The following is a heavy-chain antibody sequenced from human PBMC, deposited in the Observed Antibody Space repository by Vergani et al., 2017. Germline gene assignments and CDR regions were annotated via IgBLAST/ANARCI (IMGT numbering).Heavy chain of an antibody. Sequence: QVHLVESGGGVVQPGRSLRLSCVVSGFTSSYYGMHWVRQAPGKGLEWVAVISYDGTQKYYADSVKGRFTISRDNSKSTRYLQMNSLRTEDTAVYYCATKSCGTPGCQIGYFRGWGQGTLVTVSS. CDR2: ISYDGTQK. CDR1: GFTSSYYG. J-gene: IGHJ1*01. D-gene: IGHD1-1*01. CDR3: ATKSCGTPGCQIGYFRG. V-gene: IGHV3-30*03.